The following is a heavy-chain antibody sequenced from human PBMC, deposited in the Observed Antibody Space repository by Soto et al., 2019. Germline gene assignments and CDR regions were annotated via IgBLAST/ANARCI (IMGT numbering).Heavy chain of an antibody. J-gene: IGHJ6*02. CDR3: AAGDFWSGYMEGMDV. CDR2: IVVGSGNT. Sequence: SVKVSFKASGFTFTSSAVQWVRQARGQRLEWIGWIVVGSGNTNYAQKFQERVTITRDMSTSTAYMELSSLRSEDTAVYYCAAGDFWSGYMEGMDVWGQGTTVTVSS. D-gene: IGHD3-3*01. V-gene: IGHV1-58*01. CDR1: GFTFTSSA.